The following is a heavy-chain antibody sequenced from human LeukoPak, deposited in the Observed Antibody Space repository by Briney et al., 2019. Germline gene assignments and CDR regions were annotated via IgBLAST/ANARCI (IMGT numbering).Heavy chain of an antibody. D-gene: IGHD3-22*01. J-gene: IGHJ4*02. CDR1: GGSISSYY. CDR2: IYYSGST. CDR3: ARGVTYYYDSSGYYYYHYFDY. Sequence: SETLSLTCTVSGGSISSYYWSWIRQPPGKGLEWIGYIYYSGSTNYNPSLKSRVTISVDTSKNQFSLKLSSVTAADTAVYYCARGVTYYYDSSGYYYYHYFDYWGQGTLVTVSS. V-gene: IGHV4-59*01.